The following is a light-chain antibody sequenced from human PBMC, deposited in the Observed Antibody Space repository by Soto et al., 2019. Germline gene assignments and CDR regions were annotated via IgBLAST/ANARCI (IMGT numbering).Light chain of an antibody. J-gene: IGKJ2*01. CDR3: HQYGGFPHT. Sequence: DIVLTQSPGTLSLSPGERATLSCRASQSITGAYLAWYQQKPGKPPRLLIYGASSMATGIPDRFSGSGSGTDFTFIISRLEPEDFAMYYCHQYGGFPHTFGQGTKLETK. CDR2: GAS. V-gene: IGKV3-20*01. CDR1: QSITGAY.